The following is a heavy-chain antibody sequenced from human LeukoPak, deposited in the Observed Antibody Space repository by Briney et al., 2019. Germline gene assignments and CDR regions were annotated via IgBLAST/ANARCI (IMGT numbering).Heavy chain of an antibody. J-gene: IGHJ3*02. CDR3: ARDSYSSSGDAFDI. V-gene: IGHV4-30-2*01. CDR1: GGSISSGGYY. CDR2: IYHSGST. D-gene: IGHD6-13*01. Sequence: PSETLSLTCTVSGGSISSGGYYWSWIRQPPGKGLEWIGYIYHSGSTYYNPSLKSRVTISVDTSKNQFSLKLSSVTAADTAVYYCARDSYSSSGDAFDIWGQGTMVTVSS.